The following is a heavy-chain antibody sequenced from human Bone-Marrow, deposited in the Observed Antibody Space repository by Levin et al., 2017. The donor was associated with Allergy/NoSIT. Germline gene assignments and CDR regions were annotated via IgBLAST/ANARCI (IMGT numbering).Heavy chain of an antibody. J-gene: IGHJ6*02. CDR3: ARMGPSRGDGMDV. Sequence: SETLSLTCTVSGDSFGNYYWNWIRQSPGRGLEWIGYLSQTGGSKTNPSLESRVSISMDPSKTQISLKLSSVIAADTAGYYCARMGPSRGDGMDVWGQGTTVSVSS. V-gene: IGHV4-59*01. CDR1: GDSFGNYY. CDR2: LSQTGGS.